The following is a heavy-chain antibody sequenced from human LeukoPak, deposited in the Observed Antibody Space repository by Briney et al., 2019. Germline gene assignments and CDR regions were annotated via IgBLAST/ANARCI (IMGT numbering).Heavy chain of an antibody. CDR1: GFTFSRYA. V-gene: IGHV3-23*01. D-gene: IGHD6-6*01. Sequence: GGSLRLSCVASGFTFSRYAMSWVRQAPRKGLERVSVSSGSGGTTYYADSVKGRFTISRDSSKNTLFLQMNSLTDEDTAVYYCAKDRGDVGSSGRLEYWGQGPLVTVPS. J-gene: IGHJ4*02. CDR2: SSGSGGTT. CDR3: AKDRGDVGSSGRLEY.